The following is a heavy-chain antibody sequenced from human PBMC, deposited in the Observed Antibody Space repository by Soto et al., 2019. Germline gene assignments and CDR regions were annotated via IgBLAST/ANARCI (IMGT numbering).Heavy chain of an antibody. CDR1: GGTFSSYT. Sequence: QVQLVQSGAEVKKPGSSVKVSCKASGGTFSSYTISWVRQAPGQGLEWMGRIIPILGIANYAQKFQGRVTITADKSTSTAYMELSSLRSEDTAVYYCARGDDRFLDTAMPNWFDPWGQGTLVTVSS. D-gene: IGHD5-18*01. V-gene: IGHV1-69*02. CDR3: ARGDDRFLDTAMPNWFDP. CDR2: IIPILGIA. J-gene: IGHJ5*02.